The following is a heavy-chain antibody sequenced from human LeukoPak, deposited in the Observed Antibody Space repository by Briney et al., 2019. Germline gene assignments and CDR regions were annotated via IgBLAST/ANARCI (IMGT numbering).Heavy chain of an antibody. D-gene: IGHD6-19*01. CDR1: GYTFTGYY. V-gene: IGHV1-2*02. CDR3: ARDKSGNSGWYSYFDY. Sequence: ASVKVSCKASGYTFTGYYMHWVRQAPGQGLEWMGWINPNSGDTNYAQKFQGRVTMTRDTSISTAYMELSRLRSDDTAVYYCARDKSGNSGWYSYFDYWGQGTLVTVSS. CDR2: INPNSGDT. J-gene: IGHJ4*02.